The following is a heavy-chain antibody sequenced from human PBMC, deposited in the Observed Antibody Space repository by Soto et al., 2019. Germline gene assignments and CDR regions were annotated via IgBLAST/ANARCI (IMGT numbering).Heavy chain of an antibody. Sequence: TSETLSLTCTVSGGSISSSSYYWGWIRQPPGKGLEWIGSIYYSGSTYYNPSLKSRVTISVDTSKNQFSLKLSSVTAADTAVYYCARSAAGTPFDYWGQGTLVTVSS. J-gene: IGHJ4*02. D-gene: IGHD6-13*01. V-gene: IGHV4-39*01. CDR2: IYYSGST. CDR1: GGSISSSSYY. CDR3: ARSAAGTPFDY.